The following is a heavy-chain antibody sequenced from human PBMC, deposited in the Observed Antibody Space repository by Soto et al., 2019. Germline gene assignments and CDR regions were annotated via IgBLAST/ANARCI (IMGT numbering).Heavy chain of an antibody. J-gene: IGHJ5*02. V-gene: IGHV3-49*03. CDR3: TRAVRVDP. Sequence: PGGSLRLSCTPSGVNFGDYAMSWFRQAPGKGLEWLGFIRSKAYGGTTEYAASVKGRFTISRDDSKSIAYLQMNSLKTEDTAVYYCTRAVRVDPWGQGTLVTVSS. D-gene: IGHD2-2*01. CDR1: GVNFGDYA. CDR2: IRSKAYGGTT.